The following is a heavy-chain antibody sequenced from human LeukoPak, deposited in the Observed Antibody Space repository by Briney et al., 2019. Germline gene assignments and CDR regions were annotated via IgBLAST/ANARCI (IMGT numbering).Heavy chain of an antibody. Sequence: GASVKVSCKASGYTFINYGVTWVRQAPGQGLEWMGWISASNGNTNYAQKFQGRVTLTADESTSTAYMELSSLRSEDSAVYYCARERGDYGGNYFDFWGQGTLVTVSS. V-gene: IGHV1-18*01. J-gene: IGHJ4*02. D-gene: IGHD4-23*01. CDR3: ARERGDYGGNYFDF. CDR1: GYTFINYG. CDR2: ISASNGNT.